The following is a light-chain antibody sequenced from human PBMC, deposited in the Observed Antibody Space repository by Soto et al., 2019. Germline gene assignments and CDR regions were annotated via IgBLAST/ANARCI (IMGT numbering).Light chain of an antibody. Sequence: QAVVTQEPSLTVSPGGTVTLTCASSTGAVTSGFYPNWFQQKPGQVPRALIYSTTNRHSWTPARFSGSLLGGKAALTLSGVRPGGGADFYSLFFLGGVLGVLGGGTRVTVL. CDR3: LFFLGGVLGV. CDR1: TGAVTSGFY. J-gene: IGLJ3*02. V-gene: IGLV7-43*01. CDR2: STT.